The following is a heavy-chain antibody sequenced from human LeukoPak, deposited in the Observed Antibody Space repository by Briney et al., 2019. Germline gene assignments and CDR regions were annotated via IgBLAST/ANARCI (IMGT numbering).Heavy chain of an antibody. CDR2: VYPDDSDT. J-gene: IGHJ4*02. CDR1: GYSFTSYW. D-gene: IGHD1-26*01. Sequence: GESLKISCKGSGYSFTSYWIGWVRQMPGKGLEWMGIVYPDDSDTRYSPSFKGQVTISADKSISTAYLQWSNLKASDTAIYYCARLVAVSGSQPHAVDYWGQGTLATVSA. CDR3: ARLVAVSGSQPHAVDY. V-gene: IGHV5-51*01.